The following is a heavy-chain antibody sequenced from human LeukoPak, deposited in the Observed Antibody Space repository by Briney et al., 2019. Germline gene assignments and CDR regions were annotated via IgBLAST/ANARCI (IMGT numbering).Heavy chain of an antibody. J-gene: IGHJ3*02. V-gene: IGHV4-30-4*08. CDR3: AKGFFPPQNRDAFDI. Sequence: SQTLSLTCTVSGGSISSGDYYWSWIRQPPGKGLEWIGYIYYSGSTYYNPSLKSRVTISVDTSKNQFSLKMSSVTAADTVEYYCAKGFFPPQNRDAFDIWGQGTMVTVSS. D-gene: IGHD3-3*01. CDR1: GGSISSGDYY. CDR2: IYYSGST.